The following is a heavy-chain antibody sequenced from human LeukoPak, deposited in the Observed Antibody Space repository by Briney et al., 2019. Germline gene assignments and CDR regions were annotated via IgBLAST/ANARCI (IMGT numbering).Heavy chain of an antibody. CDR1: GVSFNDYS. J-gene: IGHJ4*02. Sequence: AETPSLTCAVSGVSFNDYSWSWVRQTPGKGLEWIGEINHSGYTNDSPSLKSRVTLSIDTSRKQFSLNLRSVTVADTGIYYCTRMTTGHDYWGQGTLVTVSS. V-gene: IGHV4-34*01. CDR3: TRMTTGHDY. D-gene: IGHD4-17*01. CDR2: INHSGYT.